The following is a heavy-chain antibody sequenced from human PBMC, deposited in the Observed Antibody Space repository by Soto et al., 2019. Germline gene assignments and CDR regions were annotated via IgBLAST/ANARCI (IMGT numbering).Heavy chain of an antibody. CDR3: ARDHIYAFDN. D-gene: IGHD5-18*01. J-gene: IGHJ4*02. CDR2: IGTTPSVI. CDR1: GCTFSDYS. Sequence: GGALRGSCADSGCTFSDYSMNWVRQAPGKGLEWVSYIGTTPSVIVYADSVKGRFTISRDNAKNSLYLQMNSLTDEDTAVYYCARDHIYAFDNWGQVTPVTVSP. V-gene: IGHV3-48*02.